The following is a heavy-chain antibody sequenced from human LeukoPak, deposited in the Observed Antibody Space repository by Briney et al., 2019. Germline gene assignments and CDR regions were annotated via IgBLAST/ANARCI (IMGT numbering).Heavy chain of an antibody. V-gene: IGHV4-59*01. CDR3: ARAHSGSYWRNAFDI. CDR2: IYYSGST. Sequence: SETLSLTCTVSGGSISSYYWSWNRQPPGKGLEWIGYIYYSGSTNYNPSLKSRVTISVDTSKNQFSLKLSSVTAADTAVYYCARAHSGSYWRNAFDIWGQGTMVTVSS. CDR1: GGSISSYY. J-gene: IGHJ3*02. D-gene: IGHD1-26*01.